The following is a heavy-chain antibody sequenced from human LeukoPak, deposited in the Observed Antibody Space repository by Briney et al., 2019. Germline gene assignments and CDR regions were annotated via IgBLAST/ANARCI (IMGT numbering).Heavy chain of an antibody. J-gene: IGHJ4*02. V-gene: IGHV3-9*01. D-gene: IGHD3-16*02. Sequence: PGGSLRLSCAASGFTFDDYAMHWVRQAPGKGLEWVSGISWNSGSIGYADSVKGRFTISRDNAKNSLYLQMNSLRAEDTALYYCAKDKYYDYVWGSYRYTAFDYWGQGTLVTVSS. CDR3: AKDKYYDYVWGSYRYTAFDY. CDR1: GFTFDDYA. CDR2: ISWNSGSI.